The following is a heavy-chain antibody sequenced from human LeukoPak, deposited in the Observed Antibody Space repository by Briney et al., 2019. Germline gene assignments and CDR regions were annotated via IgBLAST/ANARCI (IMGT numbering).Heavy chain of an antibody. D-gene: IGHD2-15*01. CDR2: INHSGST. V-gene: IGHV4-34*01. CDR3: ARELSYSLYYFDY. CDR1: GGSFSGYY. Sequence: PETLSLTCAVYGGSFSGYYWSWIRQPPGKGLEWIGEINHSGSTNYNPSLKSRVTISVDTSKNQFSLKLSSVTAADTAVCYCARELSYSLYYFDYWGQGTLVTVSS. J-gene: IGHJ4*02.